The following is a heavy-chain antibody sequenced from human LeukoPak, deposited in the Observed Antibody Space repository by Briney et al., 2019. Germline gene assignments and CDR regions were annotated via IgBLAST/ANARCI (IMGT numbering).Heavy chain of an antibody. CDR1: GGSISSYY. CDR3: ARDYFDYGDYVGSWAFDI. CDR2: IYTSGST. J-gene: IGHJ3*02. V-gene: IGHV4-4*07. D-gene: IGHD4-17*01. Sequence: KPSETLSLTCTASGGSISSYYWSWIRQPAGKGLEWIGRIYTSGSTNYNPSLKSRVTMSVDTSKNQFSLKLSSVTAADTAVYYCARDYFDYGDYVGSWAFDIWGQGTMVTVSS.